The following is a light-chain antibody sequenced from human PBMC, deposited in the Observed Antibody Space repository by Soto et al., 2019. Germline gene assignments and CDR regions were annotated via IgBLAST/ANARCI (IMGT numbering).Light chain of an antibody. V-gene: IGLV2-14*03. Sequence: QSALTQPASVSGSPGQSITISCTGTSSDVGAYIFVSWYQQHSGKAPKLMIYDIINRPAGVSHRFSGSKSGNTASLTISGLQAEDEADYYCVSFTTSKSYVFGTGTKVTVL. CDR2: DII. J-gene: IGLJ1*01. CDR3: VSFTTSKSYV. CDR1: SSDVGAYIF.